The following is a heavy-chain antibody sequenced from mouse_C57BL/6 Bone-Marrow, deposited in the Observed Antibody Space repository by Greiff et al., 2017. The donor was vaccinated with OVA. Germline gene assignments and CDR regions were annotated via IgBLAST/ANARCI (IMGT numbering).Heavy chain of an antibody. CDR1: GYTFTSYW. D-gene: IGHD3-1*01. Sequence: VQLQQPGAELVKPGASVKLSCTASGYTFTSYWITWVKQRPEQGLEWIGDIYPGSGSTNYTEKFKSKATLTVATSSSTAYMQLSSLTSEDSAVDYCALSGGFAYWGQGTLVTVSA. J-gene: IGHJ3*01. CDR2: IYPGSGST. V-gene: IGHV1-55*01. CDR3: ALSGGFAY.